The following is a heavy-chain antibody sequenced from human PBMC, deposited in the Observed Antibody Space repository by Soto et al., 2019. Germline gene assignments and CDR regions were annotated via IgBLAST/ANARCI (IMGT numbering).Heavy chain of an antibody. CDR2: ISAYNGNT. CDR3: ARDLGDSSGYYSTNWFDP. D-gene: IGHD3-22*01. V-gene: IGHV1-18*01. Sequence: ASVKVSCKVSGYTLTELSMHWVRQAPGQGLEWMGWISAYNGNTNYAQKLQGRVTMTTDTSTSTAYMELRSLRSDDTAVYYCARDLGDSSGYYSTNWFDPWGQGTLVTVS. CDR1: GYTLTELS. J-gene: IGHJ5*02.